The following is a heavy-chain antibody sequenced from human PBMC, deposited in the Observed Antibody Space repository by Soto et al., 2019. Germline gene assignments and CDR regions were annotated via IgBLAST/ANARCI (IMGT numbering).Heavy chain of an antibody. Sequence: QVQLVQSGAEVRKPGSSVRVSCRASGGSFSTYAISWVRQAPGQGLEWMGGIVPVFGTPNYAQKFQDRVIMAADESATTAYMELSSLRSDDTAIYYCARKAIIQSRPSEIDSYFTMDVWGQGTTVNVSS. CDR2: IVPVFGTP. J-gene: IGHJ6*02. CDR1: GGSFSTYA. V-gene: IGHV1-69*01. CDR3: ARKAIIQSRPSEIDSYFTMDV. D-gene: IGHD2-21*02.